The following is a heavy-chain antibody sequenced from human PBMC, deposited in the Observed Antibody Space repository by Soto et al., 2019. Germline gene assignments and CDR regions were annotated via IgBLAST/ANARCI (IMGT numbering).Heavy chain of an antibody. D-gene: IGHD6-13*01. CDR2: LYYSGST. V-gene: IGHV4-31*03. J-gene: IGHJ4*02. Sequence: QVQLQESGPGLVKPSETLSLTCTVSGGSISSGGYYWSWIRQHPGKGLEWIGYLYYSGSTYYNPSHKSRVNKSIDTSKNHSARNPSSVTAADTAVYYCAREIEAASMYYFDYWGQGTLVTVSS. CDR3: AREIEAASMYYFDY. CDR1: GGSISSGGYY.